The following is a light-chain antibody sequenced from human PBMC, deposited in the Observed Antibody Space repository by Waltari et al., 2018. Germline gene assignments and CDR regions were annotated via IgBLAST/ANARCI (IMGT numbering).Light chain of an antibody. V-gene: IGLV2-8*01. J-gene: IGLJ1*01. CDR1: SSDVGGYNY. Sequence: QSALTQPPYASGSPGQSVTMSCTGTSSDVGGYNYVSWYQQHPGTVPKLIIYEVSERPSGVPHRFSGSKSGNTASLTVSGLRAEDEADYYCSSYAGSNSHVFGTGTRVTVL. CDR2: EVS. CDR3: SSYAGSNSHV.